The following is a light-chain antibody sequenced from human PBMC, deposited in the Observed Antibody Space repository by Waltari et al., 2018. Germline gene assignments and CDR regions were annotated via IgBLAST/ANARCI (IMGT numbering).Light chain of an antibody. V-gene: IGKV4-1*01. J-gene: IGKJ2*01. CDR1: QSVLYSSNNKNY. Sequence: IVMTQSPDSLAVSLGERATIHCKSSQSVLYSSNNKNYFAWYQQKPGQPPKLLMYWASTRESGVPDRFSGSGSGADFTLTISSLQAEDVAVYYCQQYYTTPYTFGQGTKLEIK. CDR2: WAS. CDR3: QQYYTTPYT.